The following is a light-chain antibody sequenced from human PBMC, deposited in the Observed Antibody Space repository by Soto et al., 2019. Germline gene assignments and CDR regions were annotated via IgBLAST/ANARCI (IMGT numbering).Light chain of an antibody. J-gene: IGLJ1*01. Sequence: QSALTQPPSASGSLGQSVTISCTGTSSDIGTYDYVSWYQQHPGKAPKLIIYEVINRPSGVSDRFSGSKSGNTASLTISGLQSEDEADYYCTSYTTINTYIFGTGTKVTVL. CDR1: SSDIGTYDY. CDR3: TSYTTINTYI. V-gene: IGLV2-14*01. CDR2: EVI.